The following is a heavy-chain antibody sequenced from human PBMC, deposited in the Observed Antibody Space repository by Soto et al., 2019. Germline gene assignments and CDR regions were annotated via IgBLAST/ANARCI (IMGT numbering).Heavy chain of an antibody. V-gene: IGHV1-18*01. CDR2: ISAYTGNT. J-gene: IGHJ6*02. D-gene: IGHD3-10*01. CDR1: GYTFTNYD. CDR3: ARGYYCGSGRPTPGGMDV. Sequence: QVHLVQSGAEVKKPGASVKVSCKASGYTFTNYDINWVRQAPGQGLEWMGWISAYTGNTNYAQKLQGRVTMTTDTAPSTAYHELRSLRSDDTAVYSCARGYYCGSGRPTPGGMDVWGQGTPVTLS.